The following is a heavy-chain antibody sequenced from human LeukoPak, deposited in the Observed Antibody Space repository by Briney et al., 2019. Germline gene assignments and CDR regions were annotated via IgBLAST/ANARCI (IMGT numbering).Heavy chain of an antibody. CDR3: ARHSIAVAIPIDSEYYFDY. J-gene: IGHJ4*02. V-gene: IGHV4-34*01. D-gene: IGHD6-19*01. CDR1: GGSFSGYY. Sequence: SETLSLTCAVYGGSFSGYYWSWIRQPPGKGLERIGEINHSGSTNYNPSLKSRVTISVDTSKNQFSLKLSSVTAADTAVYYCARHSIAVAIPIDSEYYFDYWGQGTLVTVSS. CDR2: INHSGST.